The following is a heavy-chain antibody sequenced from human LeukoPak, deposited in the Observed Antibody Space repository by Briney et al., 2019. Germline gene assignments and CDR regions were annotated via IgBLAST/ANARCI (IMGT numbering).Heavy chain of an antibody. CDR2: ISWNSGSI. V-gene: IGHV3-9*01. J-gene: IGHJ6*03. D-gene: IGHD4-11*01. CDR1: GFTFDDYA. Sequence: PGRSLRLSCAASGFTFDDYAMHWVRQAPGKGLEWVSGISWNSGSIGYADSVKGRFTISRDSAKSSLYLQMNSLRAEDTALYYCAKGTIMTTVTTDYMDVWGKGTTVTVSS. CDR3: AKGTIMTTVTTDYMDV.